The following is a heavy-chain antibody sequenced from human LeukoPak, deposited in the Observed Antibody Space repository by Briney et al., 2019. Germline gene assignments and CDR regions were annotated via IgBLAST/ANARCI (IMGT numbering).Heavy chain of an antibody. V-gene: IGHV3-30*02. CDR3: ARAYYDFWSGYYVLFDY. Sequence: AGGSLRLSCAASGFTFSSYGMHWVRQAPGKGLEWVAFIRHDGSNKYYADSVKGRFTISRDNSKNTLYLQMNSLRAEDTAVYYCARAYYDFWSGYYVLFDYWGQGTLVTVSS. CDR2: IRHDGSNK. CDR1: GFTFSSYG. J-gene: IGHJ4*02. D-gene: IGHD3-3*01.